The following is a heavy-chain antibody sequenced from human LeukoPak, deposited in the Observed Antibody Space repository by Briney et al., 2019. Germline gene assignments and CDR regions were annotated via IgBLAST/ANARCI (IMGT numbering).Heavy chain of an antibody. D-gene: IGHD6-13*01. Sequence: PAETLSLTCTVSDGSSSSSSWNWIRQPPGKGLEWIGYIYYGVSTNYNPSLKSRVTISLDTSKKQISLKVRSVTAADTAIYYCARLLADNWFDPWGQGTLVTVSS. CDR1: DGSSSSSS. J-gene: IGHJ5*02. CDR3: ARLLADNWFDP. CDR2: IYYGVST. V-gene: IGHV4-59*08.